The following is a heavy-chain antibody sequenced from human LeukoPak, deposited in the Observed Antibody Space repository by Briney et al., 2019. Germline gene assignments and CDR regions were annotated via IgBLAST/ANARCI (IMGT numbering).Heavy chain of an antibody. CDR1: GFTFSSYS. V-gene: IGHV3-48*01. CDR2: ISSSSSTI. D-gene: IGHD6-19*01. CDR3: ATSGYSSGWYRAGGYYYFDY. Sequence: GGSLRLSCAASGFTFSSYSMNWVRQAPGKGLEWVSYISSSSSTIYYADSVKGRLTISRDNAKNSLYLQMNSLRAEDTAVYYCATSGYSSGWYRAGGYYYFDYWGQGTLVTVSS. J-gene: IGHJ4*02.